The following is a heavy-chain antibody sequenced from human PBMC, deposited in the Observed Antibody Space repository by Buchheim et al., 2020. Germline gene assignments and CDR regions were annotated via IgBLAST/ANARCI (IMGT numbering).Heavy chain of an antibody. CDR3: AKGGYCSGGSCPLYYYYGMDV. D-gene: IGHD2-15*01. V-gene: IGHV3-30*02. CDR1: GFTFSSYG. Sequence: QVQLVESGGGVVQPGRSLRLSCAASGFTFSSYGMHWVRQAPGKGLEWVAFIRYDGSNKYYADSVEGRFTISRDNSKNTLYLQMNSLRAEDTAVYYCAKGGYCSGGSCPLYYYYGMDVWGQGTT. CDR2: IRYDGSNK. J-gene: IGHJ6*02.